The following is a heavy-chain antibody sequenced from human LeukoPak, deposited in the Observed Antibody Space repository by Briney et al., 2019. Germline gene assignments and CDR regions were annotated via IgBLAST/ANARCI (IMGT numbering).Heavy chain of an antibody. CDR3: ASYYGSGSHFDY. Sequence: SETLSLTCTVPGGSISSYYWSWIRQPAGKGLEWIGRIYTSGSTNYNPSLKSRVTISVDTSKNQFSLKLSSVTAADTAVYYCASYYGSGSHFDYWGQGTLVTVSS. V-gene: IGHV4-4*07. CDR1: GGSISSYY. CDR2: IYTSGST. J-gene: IGHJ4*02. D-gene: IGHD3-10*01.